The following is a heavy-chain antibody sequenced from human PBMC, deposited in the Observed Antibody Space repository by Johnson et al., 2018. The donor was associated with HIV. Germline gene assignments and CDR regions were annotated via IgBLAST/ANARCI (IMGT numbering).Heavy chain of an antibody. J-gene: IGHJ3*01. V-gene: IGHV3-30*03. Sequence: QVQLVESGGGVVQPGRSLRLSCAVSGIIFSHYGMHWVRQAPGKGLEWVATIKQDGREIFYVDSVKGRFTISRDNSKNTLFLQMDSLRADDTAVYYCAREGVSGSYYDAFDLWGQGTMVTVSS. CDR2: IKQDGREI. CDR3: AREGVSGSYYDAFDL. CDR1: GIIFSHYG. D-gene: IGHD1-26*01.